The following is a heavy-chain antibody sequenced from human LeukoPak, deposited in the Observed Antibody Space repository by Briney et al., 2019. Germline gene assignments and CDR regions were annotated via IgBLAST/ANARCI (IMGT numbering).Heavy chain of an antibody. V-gene: IGHV3-9*01. Sequence: GGSLRLSCAASGFTFDDYAMHWVRQAPGKGLEWVSGISWNSGSIAYADSVKGRFTISRDNAKNSLYLEMNSLRAEDTALYYCAKTWGGYDSSGYYSNYFDHWGQGTLVTVSS. J-gene: IGHJ4*02. D-gene: IGHD3-22*01. CDR3: AKTWGGYDSSGYYSNYFDH. CDR1: GFTFDDYA. CDR2: ISWNSGSI.